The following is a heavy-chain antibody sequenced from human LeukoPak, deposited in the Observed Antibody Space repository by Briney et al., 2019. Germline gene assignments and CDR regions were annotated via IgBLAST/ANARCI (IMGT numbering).Heavy chain of an antibody. J-gene: IGHJ4*02. Sequence: GGSLRLSCAASGFTFDDFVMHWVRQAPGKGLEGVAFIRYDGSNKYYADSVKGRFTISRDNSKNTLYLQMNSLRAEDTAVYYCANPGSSSWPIDYWGQGTLVTVSS. CDR3: ANPGSSSWPIDY. D-gene: IGHD6-13*01. V-gene: IGHV3-30*02. CDR2: IRYDGSNK. CDR1: GFTFDDFV.